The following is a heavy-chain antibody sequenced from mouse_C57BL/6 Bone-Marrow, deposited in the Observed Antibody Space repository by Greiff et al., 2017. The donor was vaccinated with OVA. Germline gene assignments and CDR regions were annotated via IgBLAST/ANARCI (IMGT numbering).Heavy chain of an antibody. Sequence: EVQVVESGGGLVKPGGSLKLSCAASGFTFSSYAMSWVRQTPEKRLEWVATISDGGSYTYYPDNVKGRFTISRDNAKNNLYLQMSHLKSEDTAMYYCAREDDGYYVDYWGQGTTLTVSS. D-gene: IGHD2-3*01. CDR2: ISDGGSYT. CDR1: GFTFSSYA. J-gene: IGHJ2*01. CDR3: AREDDGYYVDY. V-gene: IGHV5-4*01.